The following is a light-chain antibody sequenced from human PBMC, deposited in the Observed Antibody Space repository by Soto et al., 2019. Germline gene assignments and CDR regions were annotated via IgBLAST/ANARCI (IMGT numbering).Light chain of an antibody. CDR2: DNS. Sequence: QSVLTQPPSVSAAPGQKVTISCSGSSSNIGNNYVSWYQQLPGTAPKLLIYDNSKRPSGIPDRFSGSKSGTSATLGITGLQTGDEADYYCGTWDSSLNAYVFGTGTQLTVL. CDR3: GTWDSSLNAYV. J-gene: IGLJ1*01. V-gene: IGLV1-51*01. CDR1: SSNIGNNY.